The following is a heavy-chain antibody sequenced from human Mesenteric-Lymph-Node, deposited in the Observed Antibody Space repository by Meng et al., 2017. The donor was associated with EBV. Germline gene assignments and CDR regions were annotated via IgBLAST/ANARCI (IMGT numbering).Heavy chain of an antibody. D-gene: IGHD2-21*02. CDR2: MNPNSGNT. J-gene: IGHJ5*02. V-gene: IGHV1-8*01. CDR1: GYTFTSYD. Sequence: GQLVQAGAEVKKPGATGKVSYNASGYTFTSYDINWVRQATGQGLEWMGWMNPNSGNTGYAQKFQGRLTMTWNTSISTAYMELSSLRSEDTAVYYCARSGGDYDRGWFDPWGQGTLVTVSS. CDR3: ARSGGDYDRGWFDP.